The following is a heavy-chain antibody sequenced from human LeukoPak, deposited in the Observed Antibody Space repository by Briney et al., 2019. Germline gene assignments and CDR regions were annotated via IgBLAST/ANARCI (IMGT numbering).Heavy chain of an antibody. J-gene: IGHJ4*02. V-gene: IGHV1-69*05. CDR3: TRSPYRKSYAAFDY. CDR2: IIPIFGTE. Sequence: GSSVKVSCKASGGTFSSYAISWVRHAPGQGLEWMGRIIPIFGTENYEQKFQGRVTITTNEYTSTAYMELSSLRSEDTAVYYCTRSPYRKSYAAFDYWGQGTLVTVSS. CDR1: GGTFSSYA. D-gene: IGHD2-2*01.